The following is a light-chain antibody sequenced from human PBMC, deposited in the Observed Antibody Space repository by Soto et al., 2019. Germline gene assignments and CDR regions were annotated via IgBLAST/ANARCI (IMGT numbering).Light chain of an antibody. J-gene: IGKJ1*01. V-gene: IGKV3-20*01. CDR2: GAS. Sequence: EIVLTKSPGTLSLSPGERATLSCRASQSGSSSYLAWYRQKPGQAPRLLIYGASSRATGIPDRFSGSGSGTDFTLTISRLEPEDFVVYYCQQYGSSPRTFGQGTKLDIK. CDR1: QSGSSSY. CDR3: QQYGSSPRT.